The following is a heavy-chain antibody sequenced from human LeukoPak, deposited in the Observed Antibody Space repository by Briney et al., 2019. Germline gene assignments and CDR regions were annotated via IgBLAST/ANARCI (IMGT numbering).Heavy chain of an antibody. D-gene: IGHD5-18*01. V-gene: IGHV3-21*01. CDR1: GFTFSSYS. J-gene: IGHJ4*02. Sequence: GGSLRLSCAASGFTFSSYSMNWVRQAPGKGLEWVSSISSSSSYIYYADSVKGRFTIFRDNAKNSLYLQMNSLRAEDTAVYYCARDKSGYSYGYYFDYWGQGTLVTVSS. CDR2: ISSSSSYI. CDR3: ARDKSGYSYGYYFDY.